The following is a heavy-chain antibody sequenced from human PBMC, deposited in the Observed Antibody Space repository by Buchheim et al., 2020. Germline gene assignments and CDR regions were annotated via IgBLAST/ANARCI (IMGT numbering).Heavy chain of an antibody. CDR3: TTDRSVSSGWYGAYGY. CDR2: IKSKTGGGTT. CDR1: GFTFNNAW. D-gene: IGHD6-19*01. Sequence: EVQLVESGGGLVKPGGFLRLSCAASGFTFNNAWMSWVRQAPGKGLEWVGRIKSKTGGGTTDYAAPVNGRFTISRDDSKNTLYLQMNSLKIEDTAVYYCTTDRSVSSGWYGAYGYWGQGTL. J-gene: IGHJ4*02. V-gene: IGHV3-15*01.